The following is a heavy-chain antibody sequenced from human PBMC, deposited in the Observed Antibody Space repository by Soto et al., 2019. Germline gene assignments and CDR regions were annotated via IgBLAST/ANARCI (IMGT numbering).Heavy chain of an antibody. Sequence: SVKVSCKASGGTFSSYTISWVRQAPGQGLEWMGRISPIIGITNYAQKFQGRVTMTTDTSTSTAYMELRSLRSDDTAVYYCARGKYQLLLDWFDPWGQGTLVTVSS. CDR3: ARGKYQLLLDWFDP. V-gene: IGHV1-69*02. CDR1: GGTFSSYT. CDR2: ISPIIGIT. J-gene: IGHJ5*02. D-gene: IGHD2-2*01.